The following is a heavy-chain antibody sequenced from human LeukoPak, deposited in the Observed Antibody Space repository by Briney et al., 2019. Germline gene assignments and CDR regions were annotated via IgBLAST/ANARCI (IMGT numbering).Heavy chain of an antibody. CDR2: INHSGST. CDR1: GGSFSGYY. D-gene: IGHD3-22*01. CDR3: ARRPPYYYGSSGYYYTSRYYFDY. V-gene: IGHV4-34*01. J-gene: IGHJ4*02. Sequence: SETLSLTCAVYGGSFSGYYWSWIRQPPGKGLEWIGEINHSGSTNYNPSLKSRVTISVDTSKNQFSLKLSSVTAADTAVYYCARRPPYYYGSSGYYYTSRYYFDYWGQGTLVTVSS.